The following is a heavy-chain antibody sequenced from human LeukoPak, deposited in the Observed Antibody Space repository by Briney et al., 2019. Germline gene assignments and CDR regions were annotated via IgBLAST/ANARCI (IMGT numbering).Heavy chain of an antibody. CDR2: VSYDGSDK. V-gene: IGHV3-30*18. CDR1: GFTFSTYG. Sequence: GGSLRLSCVASGFTFSTYGMLWVRQAPGKGLDWVAVVSYDGSDKHYADSVKGRFTISRDNSKNTLYLQLNSLRGDDTAVYYCANRFCTSSGCGVAYWGQGTLVTVSS. CDR3: ANRFCTSSGCGVAY. D-gene: IGHD2-2*01. J-gene: IGHJ4*02.